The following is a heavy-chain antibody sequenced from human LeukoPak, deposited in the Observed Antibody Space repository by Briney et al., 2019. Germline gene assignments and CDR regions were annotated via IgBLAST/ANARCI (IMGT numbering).Heavy chain of an antibody. V-gene: IGHV4-59*12. Sequence: SETLSLTCTVSGGSISSYYWSWIRQPPGKGLEWIGYIYHSGSTYYNPSLKSRVTISVDRSKNQFSLKLSSVTAADTAVYYCASVGLQGFDPWGQGTLVTVSS. CDR3: ASVGLQGFDP. CDR2: IYHSGST. D-gene: IGHD4-11*01. CDR1: GGSISSYY. J-gene: IGHJ5*02.